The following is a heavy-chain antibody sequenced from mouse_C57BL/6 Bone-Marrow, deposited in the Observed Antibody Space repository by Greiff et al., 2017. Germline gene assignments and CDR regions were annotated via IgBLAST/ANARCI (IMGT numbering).Heavy chain of an antibody. Sequence: QVQLQQSGAELVKPGASVKLSCKASGYTFTSYWMQWVKQRPGQGLEWIGEIDPSDSYTNYNQKFKGKATLTVDTSSSTAYMQLSSLTSEDSAVYYCARGVGLGYWGQGTTLTVSA. V-gene: IGHV1-50*01. CDR3: ARGVGLGY. CDR1: GYTFTSYW. J-gene: IGHJ2*01. CDR2: IDPSDSYT.